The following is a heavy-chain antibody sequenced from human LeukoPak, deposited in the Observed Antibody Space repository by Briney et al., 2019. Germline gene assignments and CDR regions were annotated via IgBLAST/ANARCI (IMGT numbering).Heavy chain of an antibody. J-gene: IGHJ4*02. CDR2: IYYSGST. CDR3: AGGTRDSSGWYDY. V-gene: IGHV4-59*01. Sequence: SETLSLTCTVSGGSISSYYWSWIRQPPGKGLEWIGYIYYSGSTNYNPSLKSRVTISVDTSKNQFSLKLSSVTAADTAVYYCAGGTRDSSGWYDYWGQGTLVTVSS. CDR1: GGSISSYY. D-gene: IGHD6-19*01.